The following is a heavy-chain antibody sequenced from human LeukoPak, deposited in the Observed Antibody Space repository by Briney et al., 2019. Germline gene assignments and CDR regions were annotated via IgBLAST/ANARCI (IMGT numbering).Heavy chain of an antibody. D-gene: IGHD4-17*01. J-gene: IGHJ1*01. CDR1: GFTFSDFY. V-gene: IGHV3-11*04. CDR2: ISTSGSTI. CDR3: ATDDYGDYQGFQH. Sequence: PGGSLRLSCAASGFTFSDFYMSWIRQAPGKGLEWVSFISTSGSTIHYADSVKGRFTISRDNAKNSLYLQMDSLRVEDTAVYYCATDDYGDYQGFQHWGQGTLVTVSS.